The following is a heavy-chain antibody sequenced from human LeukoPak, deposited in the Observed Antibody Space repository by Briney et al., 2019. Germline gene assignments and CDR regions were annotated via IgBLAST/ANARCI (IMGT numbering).Heavy chain of an antibody. Sequence: PGGSLRLSCAASGFTCSSYGMHWVRQAPGKGQEWVAVISYDGSNKYYADSVKGRFTISRDNSKNTLYLQMNSLRAEDTAVYYCAKPIAARQPYFDYWGQGTLVTVSS. V-gene: IGHV3-30*18. CDR2: ISYDGSNK. J-gene: IGHJ4*02. CDR1: GFTCSSYG. D-gene: IGHD6-6*01. CDR3: AKPIAARQPYFDY.